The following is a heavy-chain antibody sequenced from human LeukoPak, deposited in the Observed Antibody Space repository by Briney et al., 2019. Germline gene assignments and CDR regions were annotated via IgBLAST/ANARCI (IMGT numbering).Heavy chain of an antibody. Sequence: ASVKVSCKASGYTLINYDISRVRQAPGQGLEWMGWISAYNGKTNYAQKFQGRVTLTTDTSTSTAYMELRSLRSDDTAVYYCARGKKQWLYTNWFDPWGQGTLVTVSS. CDR2: ISAYNGKT. V-gene: IGHV1-18*01. CDR1: GYTLINYD. J-gene: IGHJ5*02. CDR3: ARGKKQWLYTNWFDP. D-gene: IGHD6-19*01.